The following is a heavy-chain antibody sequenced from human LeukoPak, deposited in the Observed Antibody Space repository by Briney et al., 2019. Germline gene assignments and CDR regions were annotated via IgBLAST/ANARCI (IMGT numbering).Heavy chain of an antibody. CDR2: IYTSGST. Sequence: TSSETLSLTCTVSGGSISSYYWSWIRQPAGKGLEWIGRIYTSGSTNYNPSLKSRVTMSVDTSKNQFSLKLSSVTAADTAVYYCAREDSSGYYEDAFDIWGQGTMVTVSS. CDR3: AREDSSGYYEDAFDI. V-gene: IGHV4-4*07. CDR1: GGSISSYY. J-gene: IGHJ3*02. D-gene: IGHD3-22*01.